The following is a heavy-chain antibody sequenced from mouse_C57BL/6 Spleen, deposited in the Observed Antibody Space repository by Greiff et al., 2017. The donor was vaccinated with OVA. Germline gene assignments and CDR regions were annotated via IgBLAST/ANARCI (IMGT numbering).Heavy chain of an antibody. Sequence: VQVVESGPELVKPGASVKISCKASGYAFSSSWMNWVKQRPGKGLEWIGRIYPGDGDTNYNGKFKGKATLTADKSSSTAYMQLSSLTSEDSAVYFCARFAQGYYFDYWGQGTTLTVSS. CDR1: GYAFSSSW. V-gene: IGHV1-82*01. J-gene: IGHJ2*01. D-gene: IGHD3-2*02. CDR2: IYPGDGDT. CDR3: ARFAQGYYFDY.